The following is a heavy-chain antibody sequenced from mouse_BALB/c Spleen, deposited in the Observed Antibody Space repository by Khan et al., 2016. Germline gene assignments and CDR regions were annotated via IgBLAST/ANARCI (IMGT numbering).Heavy chain of an antibody. CDR1: GFDFSRYW. CDR3: ASQYGNYVGYAMDY. CDR2: INPDSSTI. V-gene: IGHV4-1*02. D-gene: IGHD2-10*02. Sequence: EVKLLESGGGLVQPGGSLKLSCAASGFDFSRYWMSWVRQAPGKGLEWIGEINPDSSTINYTPSHKDKFIISRDNAKTTLYLQMSKVRSEDTALYYCASQYGNYVGYAMDYCGQGTSVTVSS. J-gene: IGHJ4*01.